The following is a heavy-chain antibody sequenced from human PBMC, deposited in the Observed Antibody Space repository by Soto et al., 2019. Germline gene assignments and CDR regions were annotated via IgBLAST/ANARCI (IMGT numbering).Heavy chain of an antibody. Sequence: QVLLVQSGAEVRKPGSSLKVSWKPSGGTFSGYAFSWVRQAPGQGLEWMGNIIPMYGRRNYAQKYQGRVTISADESTTTVYVEMSGLSFEETAVFFCARYAPLRNGMDVWGQGTTVTVSS. CDR2: IIPMYGRR. D-gene: IGHD2-2*01. V-gene: IGHV1-69*18. J-gene: IGHJ6*02. CDR1: GGTFSGYA. CDR3: ARYAPLRNGMDV.